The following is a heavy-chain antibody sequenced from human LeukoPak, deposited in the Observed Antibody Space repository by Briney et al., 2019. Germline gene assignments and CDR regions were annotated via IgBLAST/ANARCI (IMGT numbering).Heavy chain of an antibody. V-gene: IGHV3-48*03. CDR3: ARSSSWYGPFDY. CDR2: FSCSCSTI. CDR1: GFTFSRYE. D-gene: IGHD6-13*01. J-gene: IGHJ4*02. Sequence: GGSLRLSCAASGFTFSRYEMNWVRQARGKGLEWVSYFSCSCSTIYYAVSVQGQFTISRDNTKNSLYLQMNSLRAGDTAVYYCARSSSWYGPFDYWGQGTLVTVSS.